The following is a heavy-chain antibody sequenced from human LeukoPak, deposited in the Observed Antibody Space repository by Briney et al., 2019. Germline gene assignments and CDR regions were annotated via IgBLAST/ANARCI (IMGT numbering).Heavy chain of an antibody. J-gene: IGHJ6*03. Sequence: PGGSLRLSCEASGFTFSHYGIHWVRQTPGKGLEWVAAISSDGVEKHYADSVKGRFTISRDNSKSTLYLQMNSLRAEDTALYYCAREGHYDILTGYSRVEYYFYYMDVWGKGTTVTVSS. CDR1: GFTFSHYG. D-gene: IGHD3-9*01. V-gene: IGHV3-30*04. CDR2: ISSDGVEK. CDR3: AREGHYDILTGYSRVEYYFYYMDV.